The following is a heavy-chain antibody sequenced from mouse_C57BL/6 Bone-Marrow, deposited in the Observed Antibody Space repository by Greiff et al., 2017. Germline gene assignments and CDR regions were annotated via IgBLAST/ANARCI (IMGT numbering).Heavy chain of an antibody. J-gene: IGHJ2*01. CDR2: INPNNGGT. CDR3: ARWLLHFDY. V-gene: IGHV1-22*01. Sequence: EVKLMESGPELVKPGASVKMSCKASGYTFTDYNMHWVKQSHGKSLEWIGYINPNNGGTSYNQKFKGKDTLTVNKSSSTAYMELRSLTSEDSAVYYCARWLLHFDYWGQGTTLTVSS. D-gene: IGHD2-3*01. CDR1: GYTFTDYN.